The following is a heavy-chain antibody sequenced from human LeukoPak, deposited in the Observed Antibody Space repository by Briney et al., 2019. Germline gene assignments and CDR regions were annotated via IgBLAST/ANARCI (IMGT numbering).Heavy chain of an antibody. CDR3: AREHRAFHY. Sequence: GGGRRASCGSSGFPFSTYWKDVGRPAPGKGLGWVGNIKPDGGETLSVDSVKGRFTISRDNAKNSLYLQMDSVRAEDTAVYYCAREHRAFHYWGQGTLVTVSS. V-gene: IGHV3-7*01. D-gene: IGHD1-26*01. CDR1: GFPFSTYW. J-gene: IGHJ4*02. CDR2: IKPDGGET.